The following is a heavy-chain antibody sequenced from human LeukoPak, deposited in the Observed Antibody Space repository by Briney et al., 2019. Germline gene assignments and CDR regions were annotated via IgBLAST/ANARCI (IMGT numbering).Heavy chain of an antibody. CDR1: GGSFSNYY. Sequence: SETLSLTCAVYGGSFSNYYWTWIRQTPGRGHEWIGESRHTGDITNYNPSLKSRATISVDSSKKQFSLKVTSVTAADTGIYYCARVPDVTARPCDIWGPGTVVTVSS. J-gene: IGHJ4*02. V-gene: IGHV4-34*01. D-gene: IGHD1-1*01. CDR3: ARVPDVTARPCDI. CDR2: SRHTGDIT.